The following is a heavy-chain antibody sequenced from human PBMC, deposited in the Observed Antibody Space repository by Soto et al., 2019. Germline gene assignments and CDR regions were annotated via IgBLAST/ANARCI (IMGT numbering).Heavy chain of an antibody. CDR3: VRDLYEPLGSDALGIAY. V-gene: IGHV3-48*03. J-gene: IGHJ4*02. CDR1: GYSFSSYE. D-gene: IGHD2-2*02. Sequence: EVQLVESGGGLVQPGGSLRLSCAASGYSFSSYEMHWVRQAPGKGLEWISYISSSGSGTYYADSVQGRFTMSRDNTKNLVYLQMNRLGVEATAIYYCVRDLYEPLGSDALGIAYWGQGTQVTVSS. CDR2: ISSSGSGT.